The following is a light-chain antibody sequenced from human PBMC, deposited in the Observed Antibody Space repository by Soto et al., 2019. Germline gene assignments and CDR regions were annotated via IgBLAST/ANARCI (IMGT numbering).Light chain of an antibody. Sequence: DIQMTQSPSSLSASVGDRVTITCRESQDITNYLAWHQQKPGQAPQLLISAASALQSGVPSRFSGSRSGTDFPLNISSLQPADVATYYCQQYYSAPQTFGPGTKVDLK. CDR1: QDITNY. V-gene: IGKV1-27*01. CDR2: AAS. CDR3: QQYYSAPQT. J-gene: IGKJ3*01.